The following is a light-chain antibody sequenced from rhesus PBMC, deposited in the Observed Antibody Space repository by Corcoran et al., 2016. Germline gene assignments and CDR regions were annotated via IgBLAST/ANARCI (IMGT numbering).Light chain of an antibody. Sequence: QAALTQPRSVSGSPGQSVTISCTGTSSDIGGYNYVSWYQQHPGTAPKLMIYEVSKRPSGVSDRFSGSKSGNTASLTISGLQAEDEADYYCSSYAGSNTFVFGSGTMLTVL. J-gene: IGLJ6*01. CDR2: EVS. CDR1: SSDIGGYNY. CDR3: SSYAGSNTFV. V-gene: IGLV2-32*02.